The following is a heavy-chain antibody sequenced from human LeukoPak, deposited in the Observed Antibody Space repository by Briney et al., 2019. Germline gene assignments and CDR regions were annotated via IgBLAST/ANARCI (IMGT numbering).Heavy chain of an antibody. CDR1: GGTFSSNA. J-gene: IGHJ6*03. CDR2: IIPIFGTT. CDR3: ARGRYSFGFDYYYYVDV. D-gene: IGHD5-18*01. Sequence: SVKVSCKASGGTFSSNAVTWVRQAPGQGLEWMGGIIPIFGTTYYAQKFQGRVTFITDESTSTAYMELSSLRSDDTAVYYCARGRYSFGFDYYYYVDVWGKGTTVTVSS. V-gene: IGHV1-69*05.